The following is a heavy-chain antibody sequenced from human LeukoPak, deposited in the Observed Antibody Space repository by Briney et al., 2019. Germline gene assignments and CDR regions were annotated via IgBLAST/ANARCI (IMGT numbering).Heavy chain of an antibody. J-gene: IGHJ6*02. CDR1: GGSFSGYY. CDR2: INHSGST. CDR3: ARDPGQVAAAGNRERDSLAHYYYYGMDV. Sequence: SETLSLTCAVYGGSFSGYYWSWIRQPPGKGLEWIGEINHSGSTNYNPSLKSRVTISVDTSKNQFSLKLSSVTAADTAVYYCARDPGQVAAAGNRERDSLAHYYYYGMDVWGQGTTVTVSS. V-gene: IGHV4-34*01. D-gene: IGHD6-13*01.